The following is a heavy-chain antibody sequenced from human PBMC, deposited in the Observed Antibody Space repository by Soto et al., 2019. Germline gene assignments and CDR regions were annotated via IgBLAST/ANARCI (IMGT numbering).Heavy chain of an antibody. CDR3: ARQLAAGDD. V-gene: IGHV1-46*01. J-gene: IGHJ4*02. CDR2: INPTGGST. D-gene: IGHD2-21*01. Sequence: QVQLVQSGAEVKKPGASVKVSCKASGYTFINYYIHWVRQAPGHGLEWMAIINPTGGSTNYAQEFQGRLTFTMDTSTTTVYMELSSLTSEDTAIYYCARQLAAGDDWGQGTLVTVSS. CDR1: GYTFINYY.